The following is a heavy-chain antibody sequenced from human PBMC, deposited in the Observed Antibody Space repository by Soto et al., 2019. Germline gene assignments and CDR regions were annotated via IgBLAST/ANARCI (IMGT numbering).Heavy chain of an antibody. J-gene: IGHJ4*02. CDR2: IYSGGST. CDR3: AGTPSSRGRWYFDY. Sequence: GGSLRLSCAASGFTVSSNYMSWVRQAPGKGLEWVSVIYSGGSTYYADSVKGRFTISRDNSKNTLYLQMNSLRAEDTAVYYCAGTPSSRGRWYFDYWGQGTLVTVSS. D-gene: IGHD2-2*01. CDR1: GFTVSSNY. V-gene: IGHV3-53*01.